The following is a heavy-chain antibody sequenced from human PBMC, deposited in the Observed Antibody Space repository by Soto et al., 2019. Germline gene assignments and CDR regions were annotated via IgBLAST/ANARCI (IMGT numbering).Heavy chain of an antibody. V-gene: IGHV1-18*01. Sequence: ASVKVSCKAFGYTFSTYGITWVRQAPGQGLDWMGWINPLKGDTKSAANFQDRVTMTTDTSTRTAYMELRSLRSDDTAVYYCARVKVPAAILGAFDLWGQGTLVTVSS. J-gene: IGHJ3*01. CDR2: INPLKGDT. CDR3: ARVKVPAAILGAFDL. D-gene: IGHD2-2*02. CDR1: GYTFSTYG.